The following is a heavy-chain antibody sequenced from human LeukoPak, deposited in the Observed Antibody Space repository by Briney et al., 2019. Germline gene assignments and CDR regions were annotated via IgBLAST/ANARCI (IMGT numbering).Heavy chain of an antibody. CDR3: ARDRDYGDFDI. D-gene: IGHD3-16*01. CDR1: GFTFSSYW. CDR2: IKQDGSEK. Sequence: GGSLSLSCAASGFTFSSYWMSWVRQAPGKGLEWVANIKQDGSEKYYVDSVKGRFTISRDNAKNSLYLQMNSLRAEDTAVYYCARDRDYGDFDIWGQGTMVTVSS. V-gene: IGHV3-7*01. J-gene: IGHJ3*02.